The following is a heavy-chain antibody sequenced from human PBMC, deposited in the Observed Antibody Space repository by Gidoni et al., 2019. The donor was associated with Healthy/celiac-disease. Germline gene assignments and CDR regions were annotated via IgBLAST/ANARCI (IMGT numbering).Heavy chain of an antibody. D-gene: IGHD3-3*01. Sequence: EVQLLESGGGLVQPGGSLRLSCAASGFTFSSYAMSWFRQAPGKGLEWVSAISGSGGSTYYADSVKGRFTISRDNSKNTLYLQMNSLRAEDTAVYYCAKDSGDFWSGGGTSGGMDVWGQGTTVTVSS. V-gene: IGHV3-23*01. CDR2: ISGSGGST. J-gene: IGHJ6*02. CDR1: GFTFSSYA. CDR3: AKDSGDFWSGGGTSGGMDV.